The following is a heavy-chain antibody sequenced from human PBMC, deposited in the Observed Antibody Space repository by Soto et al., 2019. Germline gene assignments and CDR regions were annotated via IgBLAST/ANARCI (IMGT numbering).Heavy chain of an antibody. CDR2: IYYSGSTYYNPNSGST. J-gene: IGHJ4*02. CDR3: ARHPTPAVASFGTFDY. D-gene: IGHD6-19*01. V-gene: IGHV4-39*01. Sequence: QLQLQESGPGLVKTSETLSLTCTVSGGSISSSSYYWGWIRQPPGKGLEWIGSIYYSGSTYYNPNSGSTYYNPSLKSRVTISVDTSKNQFSLKLSSVTAADTAMYYCARHPTPAVASFGTFDYWGQGILVTVSS. CDR1: GGSISSSSYY.